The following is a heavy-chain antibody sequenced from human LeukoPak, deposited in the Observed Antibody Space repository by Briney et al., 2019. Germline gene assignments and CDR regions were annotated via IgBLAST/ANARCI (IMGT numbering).Heavy chain of an antibody. Sequence: PSETLSLTCTISGGSISSYYWSWIRQPPGKGLEWIGEINHSGSTNYNPSLKSRVTISVDTSKNQFSLKLSSVTAADTAVYYCARDLVVSYPGGYYYYYGMDVWGQGTTVTVS. CDR3: ARDLVVSYPGGYYYYYGMDV. J-gene: IGHJ6*02. D-gene: IGHD2-15*01. CDR2: INHSGST. CDR1: GGSISSYY. V-gene: IGHV4-34*01.